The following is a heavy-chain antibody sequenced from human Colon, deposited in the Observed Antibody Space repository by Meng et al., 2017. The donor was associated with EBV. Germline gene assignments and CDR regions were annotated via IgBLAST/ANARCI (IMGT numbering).Heavy chain of an antibody. D-gene: IGHD3-10*01. Sequence: QRQLPDSGPGPVKPSETLSPTCTVSGGSISSNGYYWDWVRQPPGKGLGWIGAIYHSGSTSYNPSLQSRVTMFVDTSKNQFSLMLTSVTATDTAVYYCARRRGGSGRDCWGQGTLVTVSS. CDR2: IYHSGST. J-gene: IGHJ4*02. V-gene: IGHV4-39*01. CDR1: GGSISSNGYY. CDR3: ARRRGGSGRDC.